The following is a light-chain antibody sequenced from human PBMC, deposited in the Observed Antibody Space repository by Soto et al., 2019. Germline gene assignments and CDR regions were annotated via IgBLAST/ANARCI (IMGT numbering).Light chain of an antibody. J-gene: IGKJ1*01. CDR1: QSVSSSY. CDR3: QQYGSSPWT. Sequence: EIVLTQSPGTLSLSPGERAILSCRGSQSVSSSYLAWYQQEPGQAPRLLIYGASSRATGIPDRFSGSGSGTDFTLTISRLEPEDFAVYYCQQYGSSPWTFGQGTKVEIK. V-gene: IGKV3-20*01. CDR2: GAS.